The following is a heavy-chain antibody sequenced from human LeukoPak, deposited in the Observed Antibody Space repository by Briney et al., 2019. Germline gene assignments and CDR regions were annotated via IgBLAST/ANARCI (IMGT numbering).Heavy chain of an antibody. V-gene: IGHV1-24*01. CDR1: GYTLTELS. CDR2: FDPEDGET. D-gene: IGHD6-19*01. Sequence: ASVKVSCKVSGYTLTELSMHWVRQAPGKGLEWMGGFDPEDGETIYAQKFQGGVTMTEDTSTDTAYMELSSLRSEDTAVYYCATGAPLYSSGWYDLDYWGQGTLVTVSS. CDR3: ATGAPLYSSGWYDLDY. J-gene: IGHJ4*02.